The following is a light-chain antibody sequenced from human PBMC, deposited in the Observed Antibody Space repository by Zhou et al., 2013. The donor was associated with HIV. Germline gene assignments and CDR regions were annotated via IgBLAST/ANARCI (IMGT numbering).Light chain of an antibody. V-gene: IGKV1-NL1*01. CDR1: QGITNS. J-gene: IGKJ1*01. CDR3: QQYQSYSEM. Sequence: DIQMTQSPSSLSASVGDRVTITCRASQGITNSLAWYQQTPGKAPKLLVYGASRLESGVPSRFSGSGSGTFYTLTISSLQSEDFATYYCQQYQSYSEMFGPGTKV. CDR2: GAS.